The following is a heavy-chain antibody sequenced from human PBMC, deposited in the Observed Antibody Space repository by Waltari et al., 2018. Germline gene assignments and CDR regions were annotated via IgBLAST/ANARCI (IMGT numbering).Heavy chain of an antibody. D-gene: IGHD6-13*01. CDR3: AREVAAAGFYYYYYMDV. Sequence: QVQLQESGPGLVKPSETLSLTCTVSGGSISSYYWSWIRQPAGKGLEWIGRIDTSGSTNYNPSLKSRVTMSVDTSKNQFSLKLSSVTAADTAVYYCAREVAAAGFYYYYYMDVWGKGTTVTISS. CDR1: GGSISSYY. CDR2: IDTSGST. J-gene: IGHJ6*03. V-gene: IGHV4-4*07.